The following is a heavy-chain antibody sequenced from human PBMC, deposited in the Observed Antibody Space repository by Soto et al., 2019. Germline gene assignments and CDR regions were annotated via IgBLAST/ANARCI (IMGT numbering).Heavy chain of an antibody. CDR1: GFTFSSYG. CDR2: ISYDRSNK. J-gene: IGHJ4*02. CDR3: AKDKFPHDYSNYVVDY. V-gene: IGHV3-30*18. D-gene: IGHD4-4*01. Sequence: PGGSLRLSCAASGFTFSSYGMHWVRQAPGKGLEWVAVISYDRSNKYYADSVKGRFTISRDNSKNTLYLQMNSLRAEDTAVYYCAKDKFPHDYSNYVVDYWGQGTLVTVSS.